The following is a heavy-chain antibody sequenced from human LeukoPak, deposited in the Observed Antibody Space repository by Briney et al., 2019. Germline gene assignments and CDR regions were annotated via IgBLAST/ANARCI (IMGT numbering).Heavy chain of an antibody. CDR2: IDARSGIT. V-gene: IGHV3-48*01. CDR3: ARTYDFGRGPPGDAFDN. J-gene: IGHJ3*02. D-gene: IGHD3-3*01. CDR1: GFTFTIFG. Sequence: GGSLRLSCAAYGFTFTIFGLNWVRQAPGEGPEWVSYIDARSGITYYADSVQGRFTISRDDARESVFLQMDGLRVDDTAVYYCARTYDFGRGPPGDAFDNWGPGTWVIVSA.